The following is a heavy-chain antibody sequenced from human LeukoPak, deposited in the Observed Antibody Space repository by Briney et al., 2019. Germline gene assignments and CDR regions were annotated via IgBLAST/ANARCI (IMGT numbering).Heavy chain of an antibody. CDR1: GFTFSSYG. CDR3: AKEGSSWYGAYYYYYMDV. D-gene: IGHD6-13*01. Sequence: PGGSLRLSCAASGFTFSSYGMSWVRQAPGKGLEWVSAISGSGGSTYYADSVKGRFTISRDNSKNTLYLQMNSLRAEDTAVYYCAKEGSSWYGAYYYYYMDVWGKGTTVTISS. V-gene: IGHV3-23*01. CDR2: ISGSGGST. J-gene: IGHJ6*03.